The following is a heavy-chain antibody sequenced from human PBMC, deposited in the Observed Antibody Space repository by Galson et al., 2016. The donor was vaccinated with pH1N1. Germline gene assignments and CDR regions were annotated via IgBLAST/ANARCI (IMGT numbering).Heavy chain of an antibody. J-gene: IGHJ4*02. CDR3: ARWEITTVTKFDY. Sequence: ETLSLTCAVYGGSFSDYFWRWVRQPPGKGLEWIGEINQSGSTHYNPTLKSRVAISEDTSRNQLSLKLSSVTAADTAVYYCARWEITTVTKFDYWGQGTLVTVSS. CDR2: INQSGST. CDR1: GGSFSDYF. V-gene: IGHV4-34*01. D-gene: IGHD4-17*01.